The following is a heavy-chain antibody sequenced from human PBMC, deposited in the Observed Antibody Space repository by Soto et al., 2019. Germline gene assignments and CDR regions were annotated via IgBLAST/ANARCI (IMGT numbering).Heavy chain of an antibody. J-gene: IGHJ6*03. CDR2: IYYSGST. V-gene: IGHV4-31*03. Sequence: SETLSLTCTVSGGSISSGGYYWSWIRQHPGKGLEWIGYIYYSGSTYYNPSLKSRVTISVDTSKNQFSLKLSSVTAADTAVYYCARAGSYGSGSYYAPDPDYYYYMDVWGKGTTVTVS. CDR1: GGSISSGGYY. CDR3: ARAGSYGSGSYYAPDPDYYYYMDV. D-gene: IGHD3-10*01.